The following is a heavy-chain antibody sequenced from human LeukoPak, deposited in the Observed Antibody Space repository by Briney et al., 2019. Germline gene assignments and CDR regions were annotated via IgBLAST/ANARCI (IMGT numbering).Heavy chain of an antibody. CDR1: GGSFSGYY. V-gene: IGHV4-34*01. Sequence: SETLSLTCAVYGGSFSGYYWSWIRQPPGKGLEWIGEINHSGSTNYNPSLKSRVTISVDTSKNQFSLKLSSVTAADTAVYYCASRTIFGDYFDYWGQGTLVTVSS. CDR3: ASRTIFGDYFDY. D-gene: IGHD3-3*01. J-gene: IGHJ4*02. CDR2: INHSGST.